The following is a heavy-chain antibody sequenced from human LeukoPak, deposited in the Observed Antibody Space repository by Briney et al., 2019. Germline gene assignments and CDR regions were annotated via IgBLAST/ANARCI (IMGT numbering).Heavy chain of an antibody. J-gene: IGHJ6*02. D-gene: IGHD2-2*01. Sequence: PGESLRLSCAASGFTFSTYSMNWVRQAPGRGLEWVSFITTSTTVPHIFYAASVTGRFTVSRDNADNSLFLQMNSLRAEDTAVNYCARALGDQPDYYYGMDVWGQGATVTVSS. CDR1: GFTFSTYS. V-gene: IGHV3-21*01. CDR3: ARALGDQPDYYYGMDV. CDR2: ITTSTTVPHI.